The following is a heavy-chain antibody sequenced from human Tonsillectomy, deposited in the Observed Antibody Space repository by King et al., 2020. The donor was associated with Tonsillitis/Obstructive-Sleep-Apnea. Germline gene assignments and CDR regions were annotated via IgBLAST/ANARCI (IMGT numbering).Heavy chain of an antibody. V-gene: IGHV7-4-1*02. D-gene: IGHD3-3*01. J-gene: IGHJ5*02. CDR3: ARDGDPGGFDFWSGYYTLSWFDP. Sequence: QLVQSGSELKKPGASVKVSCKASGYTFTSYAMNWVRQAPGQGLEWMGWINTNTGNPTYAQGFTGRFVFSLDTSVSTAYLQISSLKAEDTAVYYCARDGDPGGFDFWSGYYTLSWFDPWGQGTLVTVSS. CDR2: INTNTGNP. CDR1: GYTFTSYA.